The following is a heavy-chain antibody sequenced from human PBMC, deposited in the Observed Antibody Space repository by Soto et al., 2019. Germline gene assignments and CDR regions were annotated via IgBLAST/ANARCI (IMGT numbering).Heavy chain of an antibody. D-gene: IGHD7-27*01. J-gene: IGHJ1*01. Sequence: QLQLQESGPGLVKPSETLSLTCTVSGGSISSSSYYWGWIRQPPGKGLEWIGSIYYSGSTYYNPSLKSRVTISVDTSKNQFSLKLSSVTAADTAVYYCARLAFLGYVEYFQHWGQGTLVTVSS. CDR3: ARLAFLGYVEYFQH. CDR2: IYYSGST. CDR1: GGSISSSSYY. V-gene: IGHV4-39*01.